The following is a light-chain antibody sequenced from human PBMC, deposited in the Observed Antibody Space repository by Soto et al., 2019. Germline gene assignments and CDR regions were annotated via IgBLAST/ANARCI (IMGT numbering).Light chain of an antibody. Sequence: QSVLTQPPSASGTPGQRVTISCSGSSSNIGSNTITWYQQVPGTAPKLLIYKDYRRPSGVPDRVSGSKSGTSASLAISGLQSEDEADYYCAAWDDSLHGPVFGGGTKVTVL. CDR1: SSNIGSNT. CDR3: AAWDDSLHGPV. V-gene: IGLV1-44*01. CDR2: KDY. J-gene: IGLJ2*01.